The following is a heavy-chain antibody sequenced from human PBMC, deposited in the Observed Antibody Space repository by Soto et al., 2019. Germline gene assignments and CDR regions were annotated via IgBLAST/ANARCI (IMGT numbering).Heavy chain of an antibody. CDR2: ISGSGGST. V-gene: IGHV3-23*01. Sequence: PGGSLRLSCAASGFTFSSYAMSWVRQAPGKGLEWVSAISGSGGSTYYADSVKGRFTISRDNSKNTLYLQMNSLRAEDTAVYYWAKDCSSTSCYYYYYGMDVWGQGTRVTVSS. CDR1: GFTFSSYA. J-gene: IGHJ6*02. CDR3: AKDCSSTSCYYYYYGMDV. D-gene: IGHD2-2*01.